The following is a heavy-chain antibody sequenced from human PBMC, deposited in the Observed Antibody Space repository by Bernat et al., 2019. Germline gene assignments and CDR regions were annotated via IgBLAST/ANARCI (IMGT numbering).Heavy chain of an antibody. CDR2: IIPIFGTA. V-gene: IGHV1-69*01. D-gene: IGHD3-16*02. CDR3: ARSKVYIWGSYRPYDFDY. CDR1: GGTFSSYA. Sequence: QVQLVQSGAEVKKPGSSVKVSCKASGGTFSSYAISWVRQAPGQGLEWMGGIIPIFGTANYAQKFQGRVTITADESTSTAYMELSSLRSEDTAVYYCARSKVYIWGSYRPYDFDYWGQGTLVTVSS. J-gene: IGHJ4*02.